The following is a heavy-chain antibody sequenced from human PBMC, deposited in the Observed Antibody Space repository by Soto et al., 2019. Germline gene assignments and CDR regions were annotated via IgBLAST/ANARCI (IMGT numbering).Heavy chain of an antibody. CDR2: IYPGDSDT. V-gene: IGHV5-51*01. J-gene: IGHJ4*02. CDR3: ASTYYYDSSGYVFDY. CDR1: GYSFTNYW. Sequence: GESLKISCKATGYSFTNYWIGWVRQMPGKGLEWMGTIYPGDSDTRYGPAFEGQVTISADKSITTAYLQWSSLKASDTAMYYCASTYYYDSSGYVFDYWGQGTLVTVSS. D-gene: IGHD3-22*01.